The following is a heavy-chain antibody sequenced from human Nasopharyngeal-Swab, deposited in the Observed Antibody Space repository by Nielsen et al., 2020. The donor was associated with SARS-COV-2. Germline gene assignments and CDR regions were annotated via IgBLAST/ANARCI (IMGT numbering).Heavy chain of an antibody. Sequence: GGSLRLSCAASGFTFDDCAMHWVRQAPGKGLEWVSGISWNSVNMAYAHSVRGRFTISRDNAKNSLYLQMNSLRAEDTAVYYCARGDIVVVPAAILYYYYYMDVWGKGTTVTVSS. CDR2: ISWNSVNM. CDR1: GFTFDDCA. CDR3: ARGDIVVVPAAILYYYYYMDV. D-gene: IGHD2-2*02. J-gene: IGHJ6*03. V-gene: IGHV3-9*01.